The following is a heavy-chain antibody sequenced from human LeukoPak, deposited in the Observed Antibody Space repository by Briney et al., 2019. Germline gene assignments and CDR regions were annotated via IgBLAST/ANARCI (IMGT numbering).Heavy chain of an antibody. D-gene: IGHD6-6*01. CDR2: IIPIFGTA. J-gene: IGHJ4*02. V-gene: IGHV1-69*13. Sequence: GASVKVSCKASGGTFSSYAISWVRQAPGQGLEWMGGIIPIFGTANYAQKFQGRVTITADESTSTAYMELSSLRSEDTAVYYCARYSSSRLFFDYWGQGTLVTVSS. CDR3: ARYSSSRLFFDY. CDR1: GGTFSSYA.